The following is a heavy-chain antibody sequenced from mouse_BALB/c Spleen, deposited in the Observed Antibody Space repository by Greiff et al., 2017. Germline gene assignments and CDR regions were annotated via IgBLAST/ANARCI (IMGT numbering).Heavy chain of an antibody. D-gene: IGHD1-1*01. J-gene: IGHJ3*01. CDR2: ISYSGST. CDR3: TSPYYGSRTY. Sequence: VQLKESGPSLVKPSQTLSLTCSVTGYSITSCYFNWIRKFPGNKLEYIGYISYSGSTYYNPSLKSRISITRETSKNQYYLQLNSVTTEDTATYYCTSPYYGSRTYWGQGTLVTVSA. CDR1: GYSITSCY. V-gene: IGHV3-8*02.